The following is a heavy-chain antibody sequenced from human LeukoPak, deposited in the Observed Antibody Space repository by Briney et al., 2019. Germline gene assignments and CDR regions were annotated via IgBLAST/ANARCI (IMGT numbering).Heavy chain of an antibody. V-gene: IGHV3-23*01. CDR1: GFTFSSYA. Sequence: PGGSLRLSCAASGFTFSSYAMSWVRQAPGKGLEWVSAISDSGGSTYYADSVKGRFTISRDNSKNTLYLQMNSLRAEDTAVYYCAKDLKYYYYDSSGYLFDYWGQGTLVTVSS. CDR2: ISDSGGST. D-gene: IGHD3-22*01. CDR3: AKDLKYYYYDSSGYLFDY. J-gene: IGHJ4*02.